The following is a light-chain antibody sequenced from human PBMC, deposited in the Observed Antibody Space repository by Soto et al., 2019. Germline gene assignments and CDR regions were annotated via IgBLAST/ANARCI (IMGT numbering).Light chain of an antibody. CDR2: GAS. CDR1: QSVSSY. Sequence: EIVLTQSPATLSLSPGERATLSCRASQSVSSYLAWYQQKPGQAPRLLIYGASSRATGIPDRFSGSGSGTDFTLTISRLEPEDFAVYYCQRYGSSPKTFGQGTKVDI. V-gene: IGKV3-20*01. J-gene: IGKJ1*01. CDR3: QRYGSSPKT.